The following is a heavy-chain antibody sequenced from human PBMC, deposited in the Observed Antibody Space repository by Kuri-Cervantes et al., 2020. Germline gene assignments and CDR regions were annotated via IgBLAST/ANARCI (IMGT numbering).Heavy chain of an antibody. CDR2: ISNGGGSAL. CDR1: GFMFSDYY. D-gene: IGHD2/OR15-2a*01. V-gene: IGHV3-11*01. CDR3: VASSVIAPFY. J-gene: IGHJ4*02. Sequence: GGSLRLSCAASGFMFSDYYMGWIRQAPGKGLKWLAYISNGGGSALYYADSVKGRFTISRDNGKNSLHLQMNSLTAEDTAVYYCVASSVIAPFYWGQGTLVTVSS.